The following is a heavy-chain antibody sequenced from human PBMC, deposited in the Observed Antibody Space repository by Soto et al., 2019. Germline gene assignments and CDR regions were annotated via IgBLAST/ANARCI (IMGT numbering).Heavy chain of an antibody. CDR1: GFTFSSYW. Sequence: EVQLVESGGGLVQPGGSLRLSCAASGFTFSSYWMHWVRQAPGKGLVWVSRINSDGSSTSYADSVKGRFTISRDNAKNTLYLQMNSLRAEDTAVYYCARLGEALQWLESRDAFDIWGQGTMVTVSS. CDR3: ARLGEALQWLESRDAFDI. CDR2: INSDGSST. V-gene: IGHV3-74*01. J-gene: IGHJ3*02. D-gene: IGHD6-19*01.